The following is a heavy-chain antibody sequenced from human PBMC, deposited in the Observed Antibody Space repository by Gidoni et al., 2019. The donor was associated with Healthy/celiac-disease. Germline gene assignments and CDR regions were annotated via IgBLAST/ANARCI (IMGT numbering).Heavy chain of an antibody. CDR2: INPNSGGT. D-gene: IGHD2-15*01. J-gene: IGHJ4*02. V-gene: IGHV1-2*02. CDR3: AREARGYCSGGSCYYFDY. Sequence: QVQLVQSGAEVKTPGASVKVSCTTSGSTFPGDYRHWVRQAPGQGLEWMGWINPNSGGTNYAQKFQGRVTMTRDTSISTAYMELSRLRSDDTAVYYCAREARGYCSGGSCYYFDYWGQGTLVTVSS. CDR1: GSTFPGDY.